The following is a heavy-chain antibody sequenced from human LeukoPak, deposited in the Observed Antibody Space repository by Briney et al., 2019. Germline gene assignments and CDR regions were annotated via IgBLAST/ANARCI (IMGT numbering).Heavy chain of an antibody. J-gene: IGHJ5*02. Sequence: PSETLSLTCAVSGYSISSGYYWGWIRQPPGKGLEWIGSIYHSGSTYYNPSLKSRVTISVDTSKNQFSLKLSSVTAADTAVYYCAGTILSLNWFDPWGQGTLVTVSS. CDR3: AGTILSLNWFDP. D-gene: IGHD1-1*01. V-gene: IGHV4-38-2*01. CDR2: IYHSGST. CDR1: GYSISSGYY.